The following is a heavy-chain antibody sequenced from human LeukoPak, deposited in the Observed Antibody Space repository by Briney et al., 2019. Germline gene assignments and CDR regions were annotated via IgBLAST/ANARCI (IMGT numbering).Heavy chain of an antibody. D-gene: IGHD4-17*01. CDR1: GYTFTSYD. Sequence: GASVKVSCKASGYTFTSYDINWVRQATGQGLEWMGWMNPNSGNTGYAQKFQGRVTMTRNTSISTAYMELSSLRSEDTAVYYCARGHFYDYGDYGWFDPWGQGTLVTVSS. V-gene: IGHV1-8*01. CDR2: MNPNSGNT. J-gene: IGHJ5*02. CDR3: ARGHFYDYGDYGWFDP.